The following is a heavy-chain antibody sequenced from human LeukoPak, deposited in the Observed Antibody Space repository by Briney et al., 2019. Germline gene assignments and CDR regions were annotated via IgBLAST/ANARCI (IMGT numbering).Heavy chain of an antibody. V-gene: IGHV3-23*01. CDR2: ISGNGVST. J-gene: IGHJ4*02. Sequence: GGSLRLSCATSGFTFSSYAMSWVRQAPGKGLEWVSAISGNGVSTYYANSVKGRFTISRDNSKNTLYLQMNSLRAEDTAVYYCAKAPLSYDSSGPFDYWGQGTLVTVSS. CDR3: AKAPLSYDSSGPFDY. CDR1: GFTFSSYA. D-gene: IGHD3-22*01.